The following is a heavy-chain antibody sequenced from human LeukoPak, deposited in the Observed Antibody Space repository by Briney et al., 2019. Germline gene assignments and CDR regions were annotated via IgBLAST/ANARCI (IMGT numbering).Heavy chain of an antibody. CDR1: GFTFSTYW. V-gene: IGHV3-7*01. D-gene: IGHD6-19*01. J-gene: IGHJ4*02. CDR3: SGGGGWIIDH. Sequence: GGSLRLSCAASGFTFSTYWMNWVRQAPGKGLEWVAIIKQDGSEKYYVDSVKGRFTISRDNAKNSLYLQMNSLRAEDTAVYYCSGGGGWIIDHWGQGTLVTVSS. CDR2: IKQDGSEK.